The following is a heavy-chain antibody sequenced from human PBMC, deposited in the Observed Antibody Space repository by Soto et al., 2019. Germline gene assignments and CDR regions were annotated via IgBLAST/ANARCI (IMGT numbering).Heavy chain of an antibody. CDR3: ARAGWFPFGELLENYYYYGMDV. CDR1: GFTFSSYS. CDR2: ISSSSSTI. J-gene: IGHJ6*02. D-gene: IGHD3-10*01. V-gene: IGHV3-48*02. Sequence: GGSLRLSCAASGFTFSSYSMNWVRQAPGKGLEWVSYISSSSSTIYYADSVKGRFTISRDNAKNSLYLQMNSLRDEDTAVYYCARAGWFPFGELLENYYYYGMDVWGQGTTVTVSS.